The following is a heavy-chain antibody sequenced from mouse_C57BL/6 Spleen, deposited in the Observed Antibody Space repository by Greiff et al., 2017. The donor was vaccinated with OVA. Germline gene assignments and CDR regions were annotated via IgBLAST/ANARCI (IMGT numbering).Heavy chain of an antibody. V-gene: IGHV1-53*01. Sequence: QVQLQQPGTELVKPGASVKLSCKASGYTFTSYWMHWVKQRPGQGLEWIGNINPSNGGTNYNEKFKSKATLTVDKSSSTAYMQLSSLTSEDSAVYYCARDSLITTVVAPLDYWGQGTTLTVSS. CDR1: GYTFTSYW. CDR3: ARDSLITTVVAPLDY. J-gene: IGHJ2*01. D-gene: IGHD1-1*01. CDR2: INPSNGGT.